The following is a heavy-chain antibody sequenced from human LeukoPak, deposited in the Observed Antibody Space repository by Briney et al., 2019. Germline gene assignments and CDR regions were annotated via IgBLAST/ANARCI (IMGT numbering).Heavy chain of an antibody. CDR2: MTYDGSDK. V-gene: IGHV3-30*10. J-gene: IGHJ4*02. CDR3: ARGFGDS. CDR1: GFTFSSYW. D-gene: IGHD3-3*01. Sequence: GGSLRLSCAASGFTFSSYWMSWVRQAPGKGLECVAGMTYDGSDKYYIDSVKGRFTISRDNSKNTLFLQMNSLRAEDTAMYYCARGFGDSWGQGTLVTVSS.